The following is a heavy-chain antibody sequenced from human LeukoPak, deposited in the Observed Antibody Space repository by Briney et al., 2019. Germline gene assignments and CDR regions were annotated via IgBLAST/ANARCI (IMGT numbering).Heavy chain of an antibody. D-gene: IGHD3-22*01. V-gene: IGHV6-1*01. CDR1: GDSISSNSAA. CDR3: ARDLPESGYYHFDY. Sequence: SQTLSLTCAISGDSISSNSAAWNWIRQSPSRGLEWLGRTYYRSKLYHDFAVSVTSRITISPDTSKNQFSLHLKSVTPDDTAVYYCARDLPESGYYHFDYWGQGTLVTVSS. J-gene: IGHJ4*02. CDR2: TYYRSKLYH.